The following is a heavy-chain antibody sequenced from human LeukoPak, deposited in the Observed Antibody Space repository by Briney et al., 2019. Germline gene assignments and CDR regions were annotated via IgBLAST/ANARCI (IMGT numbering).Heavy chain of an antibody. V-gene: IGHV4-30-4*08. D-gene: IGHD2-15*01. Sequence: SETLSLTCTVSGGSISSGDYYWSWIRQPPGKGLEWIGYIYYSGSTYYNPSLKSRVTISVDTSKNQFSLKLSSVTAADTAVYYCARLVVEDKDIVVVVAAPTRWFDPWGQGTLVTVSS. J-gene: IGHJ5*02. CDR2: IYYSGST. CDR3: ARLVVEDKDIVVVVAAPTRWFDP. CDR1: GGSISSGDYY.